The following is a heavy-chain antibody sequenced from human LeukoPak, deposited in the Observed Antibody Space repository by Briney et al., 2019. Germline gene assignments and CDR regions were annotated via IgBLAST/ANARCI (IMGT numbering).Heavy chain of an antibody. D-gene: IGHD5-12*01. V-gene: IGHV4-39*07. J-gene: IGHJ4*02. Sequence: PSETLSLTCTVSGGSISSSSYYWGWIRQPPGKGLEWIGSIYYSGSTYYNPSLKSRVTISVDTSKNQFSLKLSSVTAADTAVYYCARVSRIVATMGFDYWGQGILVTVSS. CDR3: ARVSRIVATMGFDY. CDR2: IYYSGST. CDR1: GGSISSSSYY.